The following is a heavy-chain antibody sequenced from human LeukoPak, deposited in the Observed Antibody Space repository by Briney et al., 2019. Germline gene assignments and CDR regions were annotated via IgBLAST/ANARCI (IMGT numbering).Heavy chain of an antibody. J-gene: IGHJ3*02. CDR3: ARAEYYDFWSGYAFDI. Sequence: SETLSLTCAVYGGSFSGYYWSWIRQPPGKGLEWIGEINHSGSTNYNPSLKSRVTISVDTSKNQFSLKLSSVTAADTAVYYCARAEYYDFWSGYAFDIWGQGTMVTVSS. V-gene: IGHV4-34*01. D-gene: IGHD3-3*01. CDR1: GGSFSGYY. CDR2: INHSGST.